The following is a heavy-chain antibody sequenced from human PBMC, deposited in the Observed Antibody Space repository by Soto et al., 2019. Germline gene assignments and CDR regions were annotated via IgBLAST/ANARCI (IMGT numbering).Heavy chain of an antibody. J-gene: IGHJ4*02. D-gene: IGHD3-22*01. CDR1: GFTFSSSW. Sequence: GGSLRLSCAASGFTFSSSWMHWVRQAPGKGLVWVSRISSDGSSTNYADSVKGRFTISRDNAKNTVYLQMSSLRAEDTAVYYCARFFCDSCAYTIVFWGQGTLVTVS. V-gene: IGHV3-74*01. CDR3: ARFFCDSCAYTIVF. CDR2: ISSDGSST.